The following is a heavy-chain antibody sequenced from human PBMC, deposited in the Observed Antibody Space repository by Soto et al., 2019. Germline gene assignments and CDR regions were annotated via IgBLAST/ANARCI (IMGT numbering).Heavy chain of an antibody. D-gene: IGHD4-17*01. CDR1: GFTFSSYR. CDR2: ISSSSGYI. J-gene: IGHJ4*01. Sequence: PGGSLRLSCAASGFTFSSYRMNWVRQAPGKGLEWVSSISSSSGYIYYADSVKGRFTISRDNAKNSLYLQMNSLRAEDTAVYYCARDGDYGDYYFDYWGHGTLVTRSS. CDR3: ARDGDYGDYYFDY. V-gene: IGHV3-21*01.